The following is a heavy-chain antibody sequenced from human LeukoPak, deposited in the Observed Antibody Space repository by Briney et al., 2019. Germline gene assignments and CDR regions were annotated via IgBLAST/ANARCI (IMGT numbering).Heavy chain of an antibody. D-gene: IGHD4-17*01. V-gene: IGHV1-2*02. J-gene: IGHJ6*03. CDR1: GYTFTGYY. CDR2: INPNSGGT. CDR3: ARDRTTVTTIDYYYYYMDV. Sequence: GASVKVSCKASGYTFTGYYMHWVRQAPGQGLEWMGWINPNSGGTNYAQKFQGRVTMTRDTSISTAYMELSRLRSDDTAVYYCARDRTTVTTIDYYYYYMDVWGKGTTVTVSS.